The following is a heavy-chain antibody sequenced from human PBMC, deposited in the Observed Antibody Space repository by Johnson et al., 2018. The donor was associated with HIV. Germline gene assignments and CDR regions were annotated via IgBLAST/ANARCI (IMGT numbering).Heavy chain of an antibody. D-gene: IGHD3-10*01. V-gene: IGHV3-30*03. J-gene: IGHJ3*02. CDR3: ARRMVQGVIITSGAFDI. CDR2: ISYDGSNK. CDR1: GFTFSSYA. Sequence: QVQLVESGGGVVRPGGSLRLSCAASGFTFSSYAMHWVRQAPGKGLEWVAIISYDGSNKYYADSVKGRFTISRDNSKNTLYLQMNSLRAEDTAVYYCARRMVQGVIITSGAFDIWGQWTMVTVSS.